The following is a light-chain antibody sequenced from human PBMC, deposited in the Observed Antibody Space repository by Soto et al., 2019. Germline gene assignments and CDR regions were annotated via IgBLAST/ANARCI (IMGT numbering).Light chain of an antibody. V-gene: IGLV2-14*01. J-gene: IGLJ1*01. CDR3: SSYTSSSAPYV. CDR1: SNDVGGYNY. CDR2: DVT. Sequence: QSALTQPASVSGSPGQSIAISCTGTSNDVGGYNYVSWYQQHPVKAPQLIIYDVTNRPSGVSDRFSGSKSGNTASLTISGLQADHEAAYYCSSYTSSSAPYVFGTGTKVTV.